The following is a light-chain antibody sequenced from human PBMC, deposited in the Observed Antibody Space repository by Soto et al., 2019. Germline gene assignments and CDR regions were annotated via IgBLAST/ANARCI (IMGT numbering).Light chain of an antibody. CDR2: TTD. CDR3: LLYYGGAHLV. Sequence: QTVVTQEPSLTVSPGGTVTLTCASSTGAVTSGNYPSWFQQKPGQAPRTLIYTTDDKHSWTPARFSGYLLGGKAALTLSGVQPEDEAEYYCLLYYGGAHLVFGGGTKVTVL. CDR1: TGAVTSGNY. J-gene: IGLJ3*02. V-gene: IGLV7-43*01.